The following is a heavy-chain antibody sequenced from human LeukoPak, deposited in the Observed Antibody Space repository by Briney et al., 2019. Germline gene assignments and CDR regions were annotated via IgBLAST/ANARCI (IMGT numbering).Heavy chain of an antibody. D-gene: IGHD6-6*01. CDR2: INPNSGGT. V-gene: IGHV1-2*02. J-gene: IGHJ5*02. CDR3: ARVPIAARPGTTFDP. CDR1: GYTFTGYY. Sequence: SVKVSCKASGYTFTGYYMHWVRQAPGQGLKWMGWINPNSGGTNYAQKFQGRVTMTRDTSISTAYMELSRLRSDDTAVYYCARVPIAARPGTTFDPWGQGTLVTVSS.